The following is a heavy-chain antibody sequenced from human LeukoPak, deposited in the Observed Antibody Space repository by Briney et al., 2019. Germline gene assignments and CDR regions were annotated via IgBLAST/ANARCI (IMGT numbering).Heavy chain of an antibody. D-gene: IGHD3-9*01. CDR1: GFTVSSNY. CDR2: IYSGGST. V-gene: IGHV3-66*01. J-gene: IGHJ4*02. Sequence: GGSLRPSCAASGFTVSSNYMSWVRQAPGKGLEWASVIYSGGSTYYADSVKGRFTISRDNSKNTLYLQMNSLRAEDTAVYYCARSPLRYFDWLLSGYWGQGTLVTVSS. CDR3: ARSPLRYFDWLLSGY.